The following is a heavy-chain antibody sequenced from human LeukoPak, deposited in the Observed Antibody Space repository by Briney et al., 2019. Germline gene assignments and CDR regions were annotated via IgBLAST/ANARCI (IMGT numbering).Heavy chain of an antibody. J-gene: IGHJ4*02. CDR3: AKASSAGDSSSWNN. V-gene: IGHV3-23*01. Sequence: PGGSLRLSCAASGFTFSSYAMSWVRQGPGKGLKWVSDISATGGSTYYADSVKGRFTISRDNSKKTLHLQMNSLRAEDTAIYYCAKASSAGDSSSWNNWGQGILVTVSS. CDR2: ISATGGST. D-gene: IGHD6-13*01. CDR1: GFTFSSYA.